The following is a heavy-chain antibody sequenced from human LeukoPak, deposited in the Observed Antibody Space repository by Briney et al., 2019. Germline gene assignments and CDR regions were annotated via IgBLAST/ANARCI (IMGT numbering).Heavy chain of an antibody. CDR3: ARGGSRMVTYGSLDY. Sequence: ASVKVSCKASGYTFTSYAINWVRQVPGQGFEWMGWISPYNGNTNYAQKLQGRVTMTADISTSTAYMELRSLRSDDTAVYHCARGGSRMVTYGSLDYWGQGSLVTVSS. CDR1: GYTFTSYA. D-gene: IGHD2-15*01. CDR2: ISPYNGNT. J-gene: IGHJ4*02. V-gene: IGHV1-18*01.